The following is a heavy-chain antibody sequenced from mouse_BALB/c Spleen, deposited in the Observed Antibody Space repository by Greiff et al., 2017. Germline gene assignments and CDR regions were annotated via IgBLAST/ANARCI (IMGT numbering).Heavy chain of an antibody. D-gene: IGHD2-14*01. CDR2: ILPGSGST. J-gene: IGHJ4*01. Sequence: QVQLKESGAELMKPGASVKISCKATGYTFSSYWIEWVKQRPGHGLEWIGEILPGSGSTNYNEKFKGKATFTADTSSNTAYMQLSSLTSEDSAVYYCARGRYRYAMDYWGQGTSVTVSS. CDR3: ARGRYRYAMDY. CDR1: GYTFSSYW. V-gene: IGHV1-9*01.